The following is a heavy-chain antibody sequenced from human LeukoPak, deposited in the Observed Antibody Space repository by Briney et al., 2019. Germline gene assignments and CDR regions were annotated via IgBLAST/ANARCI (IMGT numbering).Heavy chain of an antibody. J-gene: IGHJ4*02. CDR3: ARWNTYGLQY. V-gene: IGHV3-21*05. D-gene: IGHD1/OR15-1a*01. CDR1: GFTFSSYS. Sequence: TGGSLRLSCAASGFTFSSYSMNWVRQAPGKGLEWLSYISTSSGVTYYADSVKGRFTISRDDAKNSLFLQMNSLRAEDTAVYYCARWNTYGLQYWGQGTLVTVSS. CDR2: ISTSSGVT.